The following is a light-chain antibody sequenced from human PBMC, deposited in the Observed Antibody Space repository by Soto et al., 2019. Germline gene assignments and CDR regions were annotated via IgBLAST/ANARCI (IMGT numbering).Light chain of an antibody. CDR3: SSYTSSSTLYV. V-gene: IGLV2-14*01. J-gene: IGLJ1*01. Sequence: QSALTQPASVSGSPGQSITISCTGTSSDVGDNNYVSWYQQHPGKAPKLMIYDVTHRPSGISNRFSGSKSGNTASLTISGLQAEDEDDYYCSSYTSSSTLYVFGRGTKLTVL. CDR1: SSDVGDNNY. CDR2: DVT.